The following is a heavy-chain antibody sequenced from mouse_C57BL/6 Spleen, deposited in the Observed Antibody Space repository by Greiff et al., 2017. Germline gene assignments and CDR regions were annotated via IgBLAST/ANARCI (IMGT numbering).Heavy chain of an antibody. CDR3: AEDYDAWFAY. V-gene: IGHV1-82*01. Sequence: QVQLQQSGPELVKPGASVKISCKASGYAFSSSWMNWVKQRPGKGLEWIGRIYPGDGDTNYNGKFKGKATLTADKSSSTAYMQLSSLTSGDSAVYFCAEDYDAWFAYWGQGTLVTVSA. J-gene: IGHJ3*01. CDR1: GYAFSSSW. D-gene: IGHD2-4*01. CDR2: IYPGDGDT.